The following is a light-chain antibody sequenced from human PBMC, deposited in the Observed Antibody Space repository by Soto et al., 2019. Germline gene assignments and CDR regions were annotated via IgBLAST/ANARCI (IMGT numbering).Light chain of an antibody. J-gene: IGLJ2*01. CDR2: SNN. V-gene: IGLV1-47*01. Sequence: QLVLTQPPSASGTPGQRVTISCSGSSSNIGSNYVYWYQLLPGTAPKLLIYSNNQRPSGVPDRFSGSKSGTSASLAISGLRSEDEADYYCAAWDDSLSVVFGGGTKLTVL. CDR3: AAWDDSLSVV. CDR1: SSNIGSNY.